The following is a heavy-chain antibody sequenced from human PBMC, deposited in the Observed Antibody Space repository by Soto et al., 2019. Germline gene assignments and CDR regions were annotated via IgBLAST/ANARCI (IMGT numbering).Heavy chain of an antibody. CDR1: GGSISSYY. J-gene: IGHJ5*02. V-gene: IGHV4-39*01. D-gene: IGHD6-19*01. CDR2: IYYSGST. CDR3: ARAYSSGWTRTGVNWFDP. Sequence: SETLSLTCTVSGGSISSYYWGWIRQPPGKGLEWIGSIYYSGSTYYNPSLKSRVTISVDTSKNQFSLKLSSVTAADTAVYYCARAYSSGWTRTGVNWFDPWGQGTLVTV.